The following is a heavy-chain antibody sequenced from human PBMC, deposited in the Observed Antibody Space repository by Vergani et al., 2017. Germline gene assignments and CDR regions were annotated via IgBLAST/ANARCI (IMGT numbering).Heavy chain of an antibody. J-gene: IGHJ3*02. V-gene: IGHV1-24*01. CDR1: GYTLTELS. CDR3: ATDNHPRTLYRDYERSTGFHI. CDR2: LDPEDGET. D-gene: IGHD4-17*01. Sequence: QVQLVQSGAEVKKPGASVKVSCKVSGYTLTELSMHWVRQAPGKGLEWMGGLDPEDGETIYAQKFQGRVTMTEDTSTDTAYMELSSLRSEDTAVYYCATDNHPRTLYRDYERSTGFHILAQWTMVTISS.